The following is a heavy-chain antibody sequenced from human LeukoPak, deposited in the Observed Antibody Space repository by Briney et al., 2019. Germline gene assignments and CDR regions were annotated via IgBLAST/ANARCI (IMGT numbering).Heavy chain of an antibody. CDR3: ARDQFSDDSSGLVDY. D-gene: IGHD3-22*01. J-gene: IGHJ4*02. V-gene: IGHV3-21*01. Sequence: GGSLRLSCAASGFTFSSYSMNWVRQAPGKGLEWVSSISSSSSYIYYADSVKGRFTISGDNAKNSLYLQMNSLRAEDTAVYYCARDQFSDDSSGLVDYWGQGTLVTVSS. CDR2: ISSSSSYI. CDR1: GFTFSSYS.